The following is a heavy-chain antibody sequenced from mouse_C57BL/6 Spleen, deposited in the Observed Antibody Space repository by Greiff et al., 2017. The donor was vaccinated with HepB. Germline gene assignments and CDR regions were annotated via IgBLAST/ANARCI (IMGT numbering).Heavy chain of an antibody. D-gene: IGHD2-5*01. J-gene: IGHJ3*01. Sequence: QVQLQQSGAELARPGASVKMSCKASGYTFTSYTMHWVKQGPGQGLEWIGYINPSSGYTKYNQKFKDKATLTADKSSSTAYMQLSSLTSEDSAVYYYARFAYSNYSWFAYWGQGTLVTVSA. CDR3: ARFAYSNYSWFAY. CDR2: INPSSGYT. V-gene: IGHV1-4*01. CDR1: GYTFTSYT.